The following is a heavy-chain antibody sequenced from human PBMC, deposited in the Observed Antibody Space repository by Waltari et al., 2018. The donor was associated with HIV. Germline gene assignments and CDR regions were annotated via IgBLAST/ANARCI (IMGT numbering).Heavy chain of an antibody. D-gene: IGHD3-9*01. CDR3: ARDTLNFYFGLDV. CDR2: ISSESTNI. V-gene: IGHV3-48*02. J-gene: IGHJ6*02. Sequence: EEQLVEAGGGGVIKPGESLRLSCVGSGFTFSQYAMNWVRQAPGKGLWWIAYISSESTNIQYADSVKGRFTVSRDNAKESLYLQMNSLRDGDTAVYYCARDTLNFYFGLDVWGQGTTVTVSS. CDR1: GFTFSQYA.